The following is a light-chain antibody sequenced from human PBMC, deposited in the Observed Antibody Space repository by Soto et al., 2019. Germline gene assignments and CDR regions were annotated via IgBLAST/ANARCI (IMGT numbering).Light chain of an antibody. J-gene: IGLJ1*01. Sequence: QSALTQPASVSGSPGQSITISCTGTSSDVGGYNYVSWYQQHPGKAPKFMIYDVSNRPSGVSNRFSGSKSGNTASLTISGLQAEDEAXXXXCSYTTSNTRQIVFGTGTKVTVL. CDR3: CSYTTSNTRQIV. CDR1: SSDVGGYNY. V-gene: IGLV2-14*01. CDR2: DVS.